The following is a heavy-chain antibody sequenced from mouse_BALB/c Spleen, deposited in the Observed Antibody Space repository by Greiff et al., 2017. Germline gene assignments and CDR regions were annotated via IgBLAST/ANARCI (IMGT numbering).Heavy chain of an antibody. V-gene: IGHV3-2*02. J-gene: IGHJ3*01. CDR3: ALYWAWFAY. Sequence: EVKLQESGPGLVKPSQSLSLTCTVTGYSITSDYAWNWIRQFPGNKLEWMGYISYSGSTSYNPSLKSRISITRDTSKNQFFLQLNSVTTEDTATYYCALYWAWFAYWGQGTLVTVSA. CDR2: ISYSGST. D-gene: IGHD2-1*01. CDR1: GYSITSDYA.